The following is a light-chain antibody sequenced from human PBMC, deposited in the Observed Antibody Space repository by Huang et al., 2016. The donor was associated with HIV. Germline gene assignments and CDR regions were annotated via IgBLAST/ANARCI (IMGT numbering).Light chain of an antibody. CDR1: QSLRGN. J-gene: IGKJ1*01. Sequence: EIVMTQSPATLSVSPGERATLSCRASQSLRGNLAWYQQKPGQAPRRLIYGASTRATGSPARCSGSGAGTEVTLTISSLEAEDFAVYYCQQYANWPPRTFGQGTKVEIK. CDR2: GAS. V-gene: IGKV3-15*01. CDR3: QQYANWPPRT.